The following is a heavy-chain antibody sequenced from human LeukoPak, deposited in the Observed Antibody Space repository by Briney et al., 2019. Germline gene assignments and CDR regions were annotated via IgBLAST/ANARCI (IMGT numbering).Heavy chain of an antibody. CDR1: GGSISSGDYY. D-gene: IGHD3-22*01. V-gene: IGHV4-30-4*01. Sequence: SETLSRTSTVSGGSISSGDYYWSSIRQPPGKGLEWIAYMYYSGSTYYNPSLKSRVTMSADTSKNQLSLKLSSVTAADTAVYYCARSYYYDSRIDPWGQGILVTVSS. J-gene: IGHJ5*02. CDR3: ARSYYYDSRIDP. CDR2: MYYSGST.